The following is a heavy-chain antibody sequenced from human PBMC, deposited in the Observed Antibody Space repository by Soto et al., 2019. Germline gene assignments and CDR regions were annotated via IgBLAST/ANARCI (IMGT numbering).Heavy chain of an antibody. J-gene: IGHJ6*02. CDR2: IHYSGNT. CDR1: GGPINSGSYY. Sequence: SETLSLTCTVSGGPINSGSYYWGWIRQPPGKGLEWIGSIHYSGNTYYNPSLKSRVTISVDKSKNQFSLKLSSVTAADTAVYYCARDVYCSGGSCYPEGYYGMDVWGQGTTVTV. CDR3: ARDVYCSGGSCYPEGYYGMDV. D-gene: IGHD2-15*01. V-gene: IGHV4-39*07.